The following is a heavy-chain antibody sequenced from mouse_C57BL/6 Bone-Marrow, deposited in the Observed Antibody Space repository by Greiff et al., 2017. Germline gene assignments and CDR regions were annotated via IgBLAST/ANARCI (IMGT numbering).Heavy chain of an antibody. J-gene: IGHJ3*01. CDR1: GFTFNTYA. Sequence: EVQRVESGGGLVQPKGSLKLSCAASGFTFNTYAMHWVRQAPGKGLEWVARIRSKSSNYATYYADSVKDRFTISRDDSQSMLYLQMNNLKTEDTAMYYCVRDGHPITTVVDPILAYWGQGTLVTVSA. D-gene: IGHD1-1*01. CDR2: IRSKSSNYAT. CDR3: VRDGHPITTVVDPILAY. V-gene: IGHV10-3*01.